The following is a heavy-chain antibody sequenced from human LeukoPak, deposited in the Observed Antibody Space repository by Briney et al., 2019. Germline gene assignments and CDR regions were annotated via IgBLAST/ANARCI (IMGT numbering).Heavy chain of an antibody. D-gene: IGHD1-26*01. CDR3: ARGQYSGSYYGQDSEYDY. Sequence: GGSLRLSCAASGFTFSSYDMHWVRQATGKGLEWVSAIGTAGDTYYPGSVKGRFTISRENAKNSLYLQMNSLRAGDTAVYYCARGQYSGSYYGQDSEYDYWGQGTLVTVSS. CDR1: GFTFSSYD. V-gene: IGHV3-13*01. J-gene: IGHJ4*02. CDR2: IGTAGDT.